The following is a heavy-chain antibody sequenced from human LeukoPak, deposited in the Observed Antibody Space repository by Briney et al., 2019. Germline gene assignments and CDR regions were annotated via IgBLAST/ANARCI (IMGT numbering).Heavy chain of an antibody. CDR3: ARVKANFDWGHNWFDP. V-gene: IGHV1-8*01. D-gene: IGHD3-16*01. CDR1: GSTFTSYD. J-gene: IGHJ5*02. CDR2: MDPNSGDT. Sequence: ASVNVSCKASGSTFTSYDINWVRQATGQGLEWMGWMDPNSGDTGYAQKFQGRVTMTRNTSISTAYMELSSLRSEDTAMYYCARVKANFDWGHNWFDPWGQGTLVTVSS.